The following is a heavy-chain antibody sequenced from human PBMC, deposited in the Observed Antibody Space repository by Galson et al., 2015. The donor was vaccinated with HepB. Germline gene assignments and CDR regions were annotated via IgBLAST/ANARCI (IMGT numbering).Heavy chain of an antibody. D-gene: IGHD3-3*01. V-gene: IGHV4-30-2*01. CDR1: GGSISSGGYS. Sequence: TLSLTCAVSGGSISSGGYSWSWIRQPPGKGLEWIGYIYHSGSTYYNPSLKSRVTISVDRSKNQFSLKLSSVTAADTAVYYCARVLNDFWSGSKKDYYYYMDVWGKGTTVTVSS. CDR3: ARVLNDFWSGSKKDYYYYMDV. J-gene: IGHJ6*03. CDR2: IYHSGST.